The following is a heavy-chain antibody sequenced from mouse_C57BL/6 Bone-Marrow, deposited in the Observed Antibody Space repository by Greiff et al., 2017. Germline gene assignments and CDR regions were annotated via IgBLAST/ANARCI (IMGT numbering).Heavy chain of an antibody. J-gene: IGHJ4*01. Sequence: QVQLQQPGAELVRPGSSVKLSCKASGYTFTSYWLDWVKQRPGQGLEWIGNIYPSDSETHYNQKFKDKATLTVDKSSSTAYMQLSSLTSEDSAVYYCARKLYYAMDYWGQGTSVPVSS. CDR3: ARKLYYAMDY. CDR1: GYTFTSYW. V-gene: IGHV1-61*01. CDR2: IYPSDSET.